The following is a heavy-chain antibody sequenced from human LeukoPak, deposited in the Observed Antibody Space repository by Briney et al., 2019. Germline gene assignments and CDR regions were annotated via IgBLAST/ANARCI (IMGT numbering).Heavy chain of an antibody. CDR2: IRYDGSNK. Sequence: GGSLRLSCAASGFTFSNYGMHWVRQAPGKGLEWVAFIRYDGSNKYYADSVKGRFTISRDNSKNTLYLQMNSLRAEDTAVYYCAKEFNDFWSGYPMTDFDYWGQGTLVTVSS. J-gene: IGHJ4*02. V-gene: IGHV3-30*02. CDR3: AKEFNDFWSGYPMTDFDY. CDR1: GFTFSNYG. D-gene: IGHD3-3*01.